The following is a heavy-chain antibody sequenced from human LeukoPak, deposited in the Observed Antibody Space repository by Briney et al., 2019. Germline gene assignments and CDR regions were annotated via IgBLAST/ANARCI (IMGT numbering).Heavy chain of an antibody. V-gene: IGHV3-7*05. CDR1: GSTFSSFW. D-gene: IGHD6-19*01. CDR2: INRDGSET. J-gene: IGHJ4*02. Sequence: GGSLRLSCAASGSTFSSFWLAWVRQAPGKGLASVANINRDGSETHYVDSVKGRFTISRDNAKNSLYLQMNSLRADDTAVYYCARAVGGPRDYWGQGTLVTVSS. CDR3: ARAVGGPRDY.